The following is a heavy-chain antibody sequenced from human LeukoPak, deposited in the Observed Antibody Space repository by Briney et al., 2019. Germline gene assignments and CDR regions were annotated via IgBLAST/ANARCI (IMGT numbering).Heavy chain of an antibody. J-gene: IGHJ4*02. D-gene: IGHD3/OR15-3a*01. CDR2: IKHDGSEK. CDR3: ASGLSYFDY. Sequence: PGGSLRLSCAASGFTFSTYWMNWVRQAPGKGLEWVANIKHDGSEKYYVDSVKGRFTISRDNVKKSLYLQMNSLRAEDTAVYYCASGLSYFDYWGRGTLVTVSS. CDR1: GFTFSTYW. V-gene: IGHV3-7*01.